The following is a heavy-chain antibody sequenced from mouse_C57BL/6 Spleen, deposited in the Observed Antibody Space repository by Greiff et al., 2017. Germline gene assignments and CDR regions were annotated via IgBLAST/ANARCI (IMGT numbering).Heavy chain of an antibody. Sequence: QVQLQQSGAELVKPGASVKFSCKASGYTFTGYWIEWVKQRPGHGLEWIGSFFPGSGSTKYNEKFKGKATFTADTSSNTAYMQLSSLTTEDSAIYDGAPYGSVNALAYWGQGTSVTVSA. CDR1: GYTFTGYW. J-gene: IGHJ4*01. D-gene: IGHD1-1*02. CDR2: FFPGSGST. V-gene: IGHV1-9*01. CDR3: APYGSVNALAY.